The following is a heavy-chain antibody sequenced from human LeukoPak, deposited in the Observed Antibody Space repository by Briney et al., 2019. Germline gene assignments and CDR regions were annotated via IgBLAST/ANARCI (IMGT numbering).Heavy chain of an antibody. CDR3: ARDLYYYDSSGSIDY. V-gene: IGHV3-7*01. Sequence: GGSLRLSCAASGFTFISYWMTWVRQAPGKGLEWVANIKQDGSEKYYVDSVKGRFTISRDNAKNSLYLQMNSLRAEDTAVYYCARDLYYYDSSGSIDYWGQGTLVTVSS. J-gene: IGHJ4*02. D-gene: IGHD3-22*01. CDR2: IKQDGSEK. CDR1: GFTFISYW.